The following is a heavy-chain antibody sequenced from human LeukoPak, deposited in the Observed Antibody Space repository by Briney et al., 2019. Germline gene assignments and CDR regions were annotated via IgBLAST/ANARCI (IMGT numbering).Heavy chain of an antibody. V-gene: IGHV3-23*01. CDR1: GFTFSSYA. D-gene: IGHD4-17*01. CDR3: AKEDGYGAKNY. J-gene: IGHJ4*02. CDR2: ISSSGGRT. Sequence: GGSLRLSCAASGFTFSSYAMSWVRQAPGKRLEWVSAISSSGGRTYYADSVKGRFTISRDNSKNTLYLQMNSLRAEDTAVYYCAKEDGYGAKNYWGQGTLVTVSS.